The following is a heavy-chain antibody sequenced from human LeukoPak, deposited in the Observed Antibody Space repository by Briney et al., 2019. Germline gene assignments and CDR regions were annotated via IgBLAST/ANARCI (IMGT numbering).Heavy chain of an antibody. Sequence: KPSETLSLTCTVSGGSISSYYWGWIRQPPGKGLEWIGSIYYSGSTYYNPSLKSRVTISVDTSKNQFSLKLSSVTAADTAVYYCAGVPSSGWPSDYWGQGTLVTVSS. CDR1: GGSISSYY. CDR3: AGVPSSGWPSDY. J-gene: IGHJ4*02. V-gene: IGHV4-39*07. CDR2: IYYSGST. D-gene: IGHD6-19*01.